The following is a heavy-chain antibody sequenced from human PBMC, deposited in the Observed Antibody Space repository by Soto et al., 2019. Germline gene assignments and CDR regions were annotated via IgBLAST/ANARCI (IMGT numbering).Heavy chain of an antibody. V-gene: IGHV1-8*01. D-gene: IGHD2-15*01. CDR1: GYTFTSYD. J-gene: IGHJ2*01. Sequence: QVQLVQSGAEVKKPGASVKVSCKASGYTFTSYDINWVRQAAGQGLEWIGWMNPNSGKAVYAQKFQGSVTMGGNTSIRTAYMELSSLRSDDTAVYFCARGLVVVSATYWYFDLWGRGTLVTVSS. CDR3: ARGLVVVSATYWYFDL. CDR2: MNPNSGKA.